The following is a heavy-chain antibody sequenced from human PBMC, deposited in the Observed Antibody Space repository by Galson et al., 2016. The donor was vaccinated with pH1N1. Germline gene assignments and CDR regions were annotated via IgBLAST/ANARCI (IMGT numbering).Heavy chain of an antibody. D-gene: IGHD2-8*02. CDR1: GFTFTDFW. Sequence: SLRLSCAASGFTFTDFWMTWVRQPPGRGLEWVANIKQDGSDQNYVDSVKGRFTISRDNAKNSLYLQMDCLGAEDTAVYYCIREYWSLYHWGQGTLVTVST. V-gene: IGHV3-7*01. J-gene: IGHJ5*02. CDR3: IREYWSLYH. CDR2: IKQDGSDQ.